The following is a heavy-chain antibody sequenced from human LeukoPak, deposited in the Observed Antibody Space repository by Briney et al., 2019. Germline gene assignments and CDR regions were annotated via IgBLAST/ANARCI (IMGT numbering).Heavy chain of an antibody. D-gene: IGHD4-23*01. CDR1: GFTFSTYA. V-gene: IGHV3-23*01. Sequence: VQPGGSLTLSCAASGFTFSTYAMGWVRQAPGEGLRWVSSISGNGVTTYYADSVKGRFTISGDNSKNTLYLQMNSLRAEDTALYYCAKALYGGNTVWGQGTLVTVSS. CDR3: AKALYGGNTV. J-gene: IGHJ4*02. CDR2: ISGNGVTT.